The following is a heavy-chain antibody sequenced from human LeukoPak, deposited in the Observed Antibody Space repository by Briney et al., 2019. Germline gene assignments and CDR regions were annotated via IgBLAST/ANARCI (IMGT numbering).Heavy chain of an antibody. CDR1: GGSINSNSYY. CDR2: IYYSGST. J-gene: IGHJ6*03. D-gene: IGHD3-10*01. V-gene: IGHV4-39*01. CDR3: ARGGDGGLWFGELWLDYYMDV. Sequence: PSETLSLTCTVSGGSINSNSYYWGWIRQPPGKGLEWIGSIYYSGSTYYNPSLKSRVTISVDTSKNQFSLKLSSVTAADTAVYYCARGGDGGLWFGELWLDYYMDVWGKGTTVTISS.